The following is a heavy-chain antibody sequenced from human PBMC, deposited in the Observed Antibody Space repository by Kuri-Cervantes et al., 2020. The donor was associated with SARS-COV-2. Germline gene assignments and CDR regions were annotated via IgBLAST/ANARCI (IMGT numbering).Heavy chain of an antibody. Sequence: ASVKVSCKASGYTFTGYYMHWVRQAPGQGLEWMGWINPNSGGTNYAQKFQGRVTMTTDTSTSTAYMELRSLRSDDTAVYYCATLGEGPEAASAFDIWGQGTMVTVSS. D-gene: IGHD3-16*01. J-gene: IGHJ3*02. CDR3: ATLGEGPEAASAFDI. CDR2: INPNSGGT. V-gene: IGHV1-2*02. CDR1: GYTFTGYY.